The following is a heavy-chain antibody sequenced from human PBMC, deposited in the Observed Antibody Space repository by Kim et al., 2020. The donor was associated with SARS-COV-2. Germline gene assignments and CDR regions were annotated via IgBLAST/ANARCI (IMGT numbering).Heavy chain of an antibody. Sequence: SVKVSCKASGGTFISYAISWVRQAPGQGLEWMGGIIPIFGTANYAQKFQGRVTITADESTSTAYMELSSLRSEDTAVYYCARFRTYYYDSSGYYSDAFDIWGQGTMVTVSS. D-gene: IGHD3-22*01. CDR3: ARFRTYYYDSSGYYSDAFDI. V-gene: IGHV1-69*13. CDR2: IIPIFGTA. J-gene: IGHJ3*02. CDR1: GGTFISYA.